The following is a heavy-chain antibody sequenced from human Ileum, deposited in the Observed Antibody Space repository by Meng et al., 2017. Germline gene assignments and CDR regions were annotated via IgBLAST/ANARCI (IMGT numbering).Heavy chain of an antibody. CDR3: ARAWSSSWSFLDF. CDR1: GGSFSGYY. V-gene: IGHV4-34*01. D-gene: IGHD6-13*01. Sequence: QVQVLQWGAGLFKPSEPLFRTCAVSGGSFSGYYWTWIRQSPGKGLEWIGEINRGGKTNYNPSLKSRITMSVDTSKNQFFLNLTSVTPADTAVYYCARAWSSSWSFLDFWGQGGLVTVSS. CDR2: INRGGKT. J-gene: IGHJ4*02.